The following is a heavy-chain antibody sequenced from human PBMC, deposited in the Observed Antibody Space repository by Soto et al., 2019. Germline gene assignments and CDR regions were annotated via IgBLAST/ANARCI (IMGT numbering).Heavy chain of an antibody. V-gene: IGHV3-23*01. CDR1: GFTFSSYA. D-gene: IGHD6-19*01. CDR3: AKTYSGAVAGTHFDY. CDR2: ISGSGGST. Sequence: PGGSLRLSCASSGFTFSSYAMSWVRQAPGKGLEWVSAISGSGGSTYYADSVKGRFTISRDNSKNTLYLQMNSLRAEDTAVYYCAKTYSGAVAGTHFDYWGQGTLVTVSS. J-gene: IGHJ4*02.